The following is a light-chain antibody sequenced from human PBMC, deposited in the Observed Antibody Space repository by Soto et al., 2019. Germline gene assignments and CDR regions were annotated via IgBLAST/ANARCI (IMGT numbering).Light chain of an antibody. J-gene: IGLJ2*01. CDR1: SGHSSYA. CDR2: LNSDGSH. V-gene: IGLV4-69*01. CDR3: QTWGIRGV. Sequence: QLVLTQSPSASASLGASVKLTCTLSSGHSSYAIAWHQQQPEKGPRYLMKLNSDGSHSKGDGIPDRFSGSSSGAERYLTISSLQYEDEADYYCQTWGIRGVFGGGTKLTVL.